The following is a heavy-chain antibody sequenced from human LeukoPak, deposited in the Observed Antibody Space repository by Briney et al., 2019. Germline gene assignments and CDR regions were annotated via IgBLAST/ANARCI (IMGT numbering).Heavy chain of an antibody. J-gene: IGHJ4*02. CDR1: EFTFSSYA. V-gene: IGHV3-23*01. CDR3: AREGTYYDSSGYYVLFDY. CDR2: ISGSGGST. Sequence: QPGGSLRLSCAASEFTFSSYAMSWVRQAPGKGLEWVSAISGSGGSTYYADSVKGRFTISRDNAKNSLYLQMNSLRAEDTAVYYCAREGTYYDSSGYYVLFDYWGQGTLVTVSS. D-gene: IGHD3-22*01.